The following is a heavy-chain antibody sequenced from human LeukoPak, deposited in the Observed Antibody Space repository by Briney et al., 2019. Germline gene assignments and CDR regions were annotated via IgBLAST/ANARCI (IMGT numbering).Heavy chain of an antibody. Sequence: PSETLSLTCAISGGSIPSYYWSWIRQTPGKGLEWIGYLFYSGSTNYNPSLKGRITMSIDTSKNEFSLKLRSVTAADTAVYYCARGAYSNYLSVDYCGQGILVTVSS. CDR2: LFYSGST. J-gene: IGHJ4*02. V-gene: IGHV4-59*01. CDR1: GGSIPSYY. D-gene: IGHD4-11*01. CDR3: ARGAYSNYLSVDY.